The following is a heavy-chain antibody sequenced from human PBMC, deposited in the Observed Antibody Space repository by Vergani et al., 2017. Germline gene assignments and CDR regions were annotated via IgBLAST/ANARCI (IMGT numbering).Heavy chain of an antibody. CDR2: ISSSSSYI. CDR3: ASSPRYYYDSSGVDY. V-gene: IGHV3-21*01. CDR1: GFTFSSYS. D-gene: IGHD3-22*01. J-gene: IGHJ4*02. Sequence: VQLVESGGGVVQPGGSLRLSCAASGFTFSSYSMNWVRQAPGKGLEWVSSISSSSSYIYYADSVKGRFTISRDNAKNSLYLQMNSLRAEDTAVYYCASSPRYYYDSSGVDYWGQGTLVTVSS.